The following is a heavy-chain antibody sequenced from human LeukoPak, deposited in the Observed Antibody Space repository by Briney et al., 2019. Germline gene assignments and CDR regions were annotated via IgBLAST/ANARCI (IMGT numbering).Heavy chain of an antibody. CDR1: GYTFTGYY. D-gene: IGHD3-22*01. CDR3: ARGDYYDSSGYYYYFDY. V-gene: IGHV1-2*04. J-gene: IGHJ4*02. CDR2: INPNSGGT. Sequence: ASVKVSCKASGYTFTGYYIHWVRQAPGQGLEWMGWINPNSGGTNYAQKFQGWVTMTRDTSISTAYMELSRLRSDDTAVYYCARGDYYDSSGYYYYFDYWGQGTLVTVSS.